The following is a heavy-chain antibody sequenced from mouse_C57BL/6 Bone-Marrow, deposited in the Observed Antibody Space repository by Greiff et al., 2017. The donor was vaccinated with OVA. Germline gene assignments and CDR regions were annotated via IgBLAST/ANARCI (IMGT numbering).Heavy chain of an antibody. CDR1: GYTFTSYW. D-gene: IGHD1-1*02. V-gene: IGHV1-50*01. CDR2: IDPSDSYT. Sequence: QVQLQQPGAELVKPGASVKLSCKASGYTFTSYWMQWVKQRPGQGLEWIGEIDPSDSYTNYNQKFKGKATLTVDTSSSTAYMQLSSLTSEDSAVDYCAIDCGFLEFAYWGQGTPLTVSA. J-gene: IGHJ3*01. CDR3: AIDCGFLEFAY.